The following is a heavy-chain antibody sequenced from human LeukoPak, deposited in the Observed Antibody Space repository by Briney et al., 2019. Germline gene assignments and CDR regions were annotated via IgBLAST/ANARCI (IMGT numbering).Heavy chain of an antibody. J-gene: IGHJ3*02. CDR3: AKAWRAYGDYHTFDI. V-gene: IGHV3-23*01. D-gene: IGHD4-17*01. Sequence: GGSLRLSCAASGFTFSSYAMSWVRQAPGKGLEWVSAISGSGGSTYYADSVKGRFTISRDNSKNTLYLQMSSLRAEDTAVYYCAKAWRAYGDYHTFDIWGQGTMVTVSS. CDR2: ISGSGGST. CDR1: GFTFSSYA.